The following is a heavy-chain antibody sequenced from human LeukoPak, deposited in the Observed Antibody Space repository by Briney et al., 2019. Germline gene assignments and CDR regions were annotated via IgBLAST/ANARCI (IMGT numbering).Heavy chain of an antibody. V-gene: IGHV3-74*01. J-gene: IGHJ3*02. CDR3: ARGFYYDSSGTISDAFDI. Sequence: GGSLRLSCATSGFTFSTFWMHWVRQAPGKGLVWVSRINHDGSSTNYADSVKGRFTISRDNAKNSLYLQMNSLRAEDTALYYCARGFYYDSSGTISDAFDIWGQGTMVTVSS. CDR1: GFTFSTFW. CDR2: INHDGSST. D-gene: IGHD3-22*01.